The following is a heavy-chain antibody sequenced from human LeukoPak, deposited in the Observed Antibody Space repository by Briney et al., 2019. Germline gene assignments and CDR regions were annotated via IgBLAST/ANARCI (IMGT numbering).Heavy chain of an antibody. D-gene: IGHD6-25*01. V-gene: IGHV1-18*01. CDR3: ARDSQPRRYFYYYMDV. Sequence: ASVKVSCKASGYTFISYGINWVRQAPGQGLEWMGWISPYNGNTNFAQKLQDRVTMTTDTSTTTAYMELRSLRSDDTAVYYCARDSQPRRYFYYYMDVWGKGTTVTISS. CDR2: ISPYNGNT. J-gene: IGHJ6*03. CDR1: GYTFISYG.